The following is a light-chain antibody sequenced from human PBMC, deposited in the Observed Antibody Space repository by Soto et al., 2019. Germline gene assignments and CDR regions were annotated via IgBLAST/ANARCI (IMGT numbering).Light chain of an antibody. J-gene: IGKJ1*01. CDR3: QQYNSYS. CDR1: QSVSSR. Sequence: EILLTQYPGTLSLAPGERATLSCRASQSVSSRLAWYHQKPGQSPRLLIYGASTRATGIPARFSGSGSGTEFTLTIRSLQPDDFATYYCQQYNSYSFGHGTKVDIK. CDR2: GAS. V-gene: IGKV3-15*01.